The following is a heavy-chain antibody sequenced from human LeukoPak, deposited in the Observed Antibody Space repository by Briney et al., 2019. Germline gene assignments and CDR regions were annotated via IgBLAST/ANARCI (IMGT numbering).Heavy chain of an antibody. D-gene: IGHD2/OR15-2a*01. CDR2: IYWDDDK. Sequence: SGPTLVNPTHASRLSISSAGDYGSTSGVGVGWIRQPPGKALEWLALIYWDDDKRYSPSLKSRLTITKDTSKNQVVLTMTNLDTVGTAAYYLAHRLDRGARATLLLGGQGPLVTVSS. CDR3: AHRLDRGARATLLL. V-gene: IGHV2-5*02. CDR1: GDYGSTSGVG. J-gene: IGHJ4*02.